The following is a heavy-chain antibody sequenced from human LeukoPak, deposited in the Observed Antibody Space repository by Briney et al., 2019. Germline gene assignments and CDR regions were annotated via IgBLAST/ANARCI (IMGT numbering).Heavy chain of an antibody. D-gene: IGHD3-16*01. J-gene: IGHJ3*02. CDR2: ISYDGSNK. V-gene: IGHV3-30-3*01. CDR3: ARDRYDVEAFDI. Sequence: GGSLRLSCAASGFTFSSYAMHWVRQAPGKGLEWVVVISYDGSNKYYADSVKGRFTISRDNSKNTLYLQMNSLRAEDTAVYYCARDRYDVEAFDIWGQGTMVTVSS. CDR1: GFTFSSYA.